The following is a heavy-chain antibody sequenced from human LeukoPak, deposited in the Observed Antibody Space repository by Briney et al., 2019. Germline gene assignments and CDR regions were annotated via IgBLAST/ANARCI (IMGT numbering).Heavy chain of an antibody. J-gene: IGHJ5*02. CDR1: GFAFSSYD. CDR3: ARLTYYDFWSGYAPNNWSDP. V-gene: IGHV3-48*03. Sequence: SMRLSCAASGFAFSSYDMNWVRQAPGKGLEWVSYISSSGSTIYYADSVKGRFTISRDTAKNSLYLQMNSLRAEDTAVYYCARLTYYDFWSGYAPNNWSDPWGQGNLVTVSS. D-gene: IGHD3-3*01. CDR2: ISSSGSTI.